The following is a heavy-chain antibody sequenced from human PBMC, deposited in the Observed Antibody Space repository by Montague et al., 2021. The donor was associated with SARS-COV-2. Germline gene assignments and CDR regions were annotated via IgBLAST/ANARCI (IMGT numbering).Heavy chain of an antibody. CDR2: INHSGST. V-gene: IGHV4-34*01. J-gene: IGHJ6*02. Sequence: SETLSLTCAVYGGSFGGYYWSWFRQPPGKGLEWIGEINHSGSTTYNPSLKSRVTISVDTSKNQFSLKLSSVTAADTAAYYCARDRNYGSGTSLGMDDWGQGTTVTVSS. CDR3: ARDRNYGSGTSLGMDD. D-gene: IGHD3-10*01. CDR1: GGSFGGYY.